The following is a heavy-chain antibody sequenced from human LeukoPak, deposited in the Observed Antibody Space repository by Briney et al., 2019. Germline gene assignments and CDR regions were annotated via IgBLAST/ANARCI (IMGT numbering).Heavy chain of an antibody. V-gene: IGHV3-48*03. D-gene: IGHD2-2*01. Sequence: GGSLRLSCAASGFTFSSYEMNWVRQAPGKGLEWVSYISGSGSTIHYADSVKGRFTISRDNAKNSLYLQMNSLRAEDTAVYYCARSSIVVVSILDYWGQGTLVTVSS. CDR2: ISGSGSTI. J-gene: IGHJ4*02. CDR1: GFTFSSYE. CDR3: ARSSIVVVSILDY.